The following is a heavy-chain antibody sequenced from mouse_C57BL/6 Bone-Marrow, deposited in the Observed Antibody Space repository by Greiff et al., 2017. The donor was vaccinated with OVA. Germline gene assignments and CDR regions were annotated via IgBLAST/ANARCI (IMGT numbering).Heavy chain of an antibody. CDR3: TTGRFLFAY. V-gene: IGHV1-15*01. CDR1: GYTFTDYE. J-gene: IGHJ3*01. Sequence: QVQLKESGAELVRPGASVTLSCKASGYTFTDYEMHWVKQTPVHGLEWIGAIDPETGGTAYNQKFKGKAILTADKSSSTAYMELRSLTSEDSAVYYCTTGRFLFAYWGQGTLVTVSA. CDR2: IDPETGGT.